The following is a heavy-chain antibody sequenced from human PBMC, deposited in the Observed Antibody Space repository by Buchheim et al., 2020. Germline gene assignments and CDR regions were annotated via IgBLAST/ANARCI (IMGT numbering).Heavy chain of an antibody. CDR3: TRDSYSYGSGGYYYYGMDV. D-gene: IGHD5-18*01. J-gene: IGHJ6*02. V-gene: IGHV3-23*01. CDR1: GFTFSNYA. CDR2: ISGSGAST. Sequence: EVQLLESGGVLVQPGGSLRLSCAASGFTFSNYAMSWVRQAPGKGLEWVSAISGSGASTYYADSVKGRVTISRDNAKNTLNLQMNSLRAEDTAVYYCTRDSYSYGSGGYYYYGMDVWGQGT.